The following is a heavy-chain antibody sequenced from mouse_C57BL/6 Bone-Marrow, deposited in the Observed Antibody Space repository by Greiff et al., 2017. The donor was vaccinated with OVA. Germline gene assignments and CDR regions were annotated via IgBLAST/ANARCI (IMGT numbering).Heavy chain of an antibody. CDR1: GYTFTEYT. CDR3: ERHEEGDGYDGKNYFDY. D-gene: IGHD2-2*01. J-gene: IGHJ2*01. V-gene: IGHV1-62-2*01. CDR2: FYPGSGSI. Sequence: VQLQQSGAELVKPGASVKLSCKASGYTFTEYTIHWVKQRSGQGLEWIGWFYPGSGSIKYNEKFKDKATLTADKSSSTVYLELSRMTTEDTAVEVCERHEEGDGYDGKNYFDYGGKGTTRTVAS.